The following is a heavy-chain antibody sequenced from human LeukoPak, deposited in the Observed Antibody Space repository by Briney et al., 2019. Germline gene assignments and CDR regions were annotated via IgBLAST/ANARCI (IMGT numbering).Heavy chain of an antibody. CDR2: ISAYNGNT. CDR3: ATCSGGSCYPDDFDI. J-gene: IGHJ3*02. D-gene: IGHD2-15*01. Sequence: ASVKVSCKASGYTFTSYGISWVRQAPGQGLEWMGWISAYNGNTNHAQKVQGRVTMTTDTSTSTAYMELRSLRSDDTAVYHCATCSGGSCYPDDFDIWGQGTMVTVSS. V-gene: IGHV1-18*01. CDR1: GYTFTSYG.